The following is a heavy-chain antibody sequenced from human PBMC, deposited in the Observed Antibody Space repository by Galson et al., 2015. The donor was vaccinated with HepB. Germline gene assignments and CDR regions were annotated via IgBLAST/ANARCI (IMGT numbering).Heavy chain of an antibody. Sequence: SLRLSCAGSGFIFRHHAMAWIRQAPGKGLEWVAHINQDGSSKYYVDSVKGRFSISRDNAKDPVYLQLDSLRAEDTAVYYCARRISLVRGIITKPDYYYGMDVWGQGTTVTVAS. J-gene: IGHJ6*02. CDR1: GFIFRHHA. CDR2: INQDGSSK. V-gene: IGHV3-7*03. D-gene: IGHD3-10*01. CDR3: ARRISLVRGIITKPDYYYGMDV.